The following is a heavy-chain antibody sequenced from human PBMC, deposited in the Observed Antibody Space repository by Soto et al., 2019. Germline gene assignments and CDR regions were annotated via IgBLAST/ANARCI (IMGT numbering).Heavy chain of an antibody. CDR3: ARVSHSSSYGDAFDT. CDR2: TYYRSKWYN. CDR1: GDSVSSNSAA. J-gene: IGHJ3*02. V-gene: IGHV6-1*01. Sequence: PAQPLSLTCVISGDSVSSNSAAWNWIRQSPSRGLEWLGRTYYRSKWYNDYAVSVKSRITINPDTSKNQFSLQLNSVTPEDTAVYYCARVSHSSSYGDAFDTWGQGTMVTVSS. D-gene: IGHD6-6*01.